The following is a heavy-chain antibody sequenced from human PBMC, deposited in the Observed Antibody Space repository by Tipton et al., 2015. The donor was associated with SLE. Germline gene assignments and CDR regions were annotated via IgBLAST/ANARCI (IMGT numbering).Heavy chain of an antibody. CDR3: ARDPGSGNSDLGY. Sequence: LRLSCTVSGGPISSSSYYWGWIRQPPGKGLEWIGYIYYSGSTNYNPSLKSRVTISVDTSKNQFSLKLSSVTAADTAVYYCARDPGSGNSDLGYWGQGTLVTVSS. V-gene: IGHV4-61*01. CDR1: GGPISSSSYY. D-gene: IGHD4-23*01. CDR2: IYYSGST. J-gene: IGHJ4*02.